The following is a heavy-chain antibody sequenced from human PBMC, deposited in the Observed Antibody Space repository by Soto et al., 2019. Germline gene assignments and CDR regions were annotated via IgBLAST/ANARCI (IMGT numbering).Heavy chain of an antibody. CDR1: GWLFSKYK. Sequence: RESLKISCEGYGWLFSKYKIGWVRQMPGKGLEWMGIINPDDSDTRYGPSFQGQVTISADKSINTAYLQWSSLKASDTAIYYCMRSYGDSYYFYYGMDVWGQGTTVTVSS. CDR3: MRSYGDSYYFYYGMDV. V-gene: IGHV5-51*01. D-gene: IGHD4-17*01. J-gene: IGHJ6*02. CDR2: INPDDSDT.